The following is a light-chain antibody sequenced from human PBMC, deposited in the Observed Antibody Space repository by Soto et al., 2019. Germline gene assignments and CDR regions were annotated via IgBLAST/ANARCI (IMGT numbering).Light chain of an antibody. CDR2: DAS. J-gene: IGKJ4*01. Sequence: EIVLTQSPATLSLSPGERAALSCRASQSVSSYLAWYQQKPGQAPRLLIYDASKRATGIPARFSGSGSGTDFTLTISSLEPEDFAVDFCQQRSNCPSTFGGGTKVEI. CDR1: QSVSSY. V-gene: IGKV3-11*01. CDR3: QQRSNCPST.